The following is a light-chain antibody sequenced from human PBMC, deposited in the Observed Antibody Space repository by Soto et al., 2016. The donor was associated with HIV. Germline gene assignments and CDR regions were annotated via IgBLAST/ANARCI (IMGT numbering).Light chain of an antibody. CDR1: ELGDKY. CDR3: QAWDTSTVV. Sequence: SYELTQPPSVSVSPGQTAGVTCSGDELGDKYACWYQQKPGQSPVLVIYQDTKRPSGIPERFSGSNSGNTATLTISGTQAMDEADYYCQAWDTSTVVFGGGTKLTV. V-gene: IGLV3-1*01. CDR2: QDT. J-gene: IGLJ2*01.